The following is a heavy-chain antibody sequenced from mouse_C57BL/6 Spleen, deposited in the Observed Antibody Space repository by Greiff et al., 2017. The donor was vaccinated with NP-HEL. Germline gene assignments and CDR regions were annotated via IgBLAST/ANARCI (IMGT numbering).Heavy chain of an antibody. V-gene: IGHV1-81*01. CDR1: GYTFTSYG. J-gene: IGHJ3*01. Sequence: VKLQESGAELARPGASVKLSCKASGYTFTSYGISWVKRRTGQGLEWIGEIYPRSGNTYYNEKFKGKATRTADKSSSTAYMELRSLTSEDSAVYFCARFDYDDGFAYWGQGTLVTVSA. CDR2: IYPRSGNT. D-gene: IGHD2-4*01. CDR3: ARFDYDDGFAY.